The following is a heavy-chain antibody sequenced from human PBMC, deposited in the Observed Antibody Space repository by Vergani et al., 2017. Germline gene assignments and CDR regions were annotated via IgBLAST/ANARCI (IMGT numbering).Heavy chain of an antibody. Sequence: QLQLQESGSGLVKPSQTLSLTCAVSGGSISSGGYSWSWIRQPPGKGLEWIGYNYHSGSTYYNPSLKSRGTITVDRSKNQFSLKLSSVTAADTAVYYCARDSTENGSGSYYSGHYYYMDVWGKGTTVTVSS. D-gene: IGHD3-10*01. V-gene: IGHV4-30-2*01. CDR2: NYHSGST. CDR1: GGSISSGGYS. J-gene: IGHJ6*03. CDR3: ARDSTENGSGSYYSGHYYYMDV.